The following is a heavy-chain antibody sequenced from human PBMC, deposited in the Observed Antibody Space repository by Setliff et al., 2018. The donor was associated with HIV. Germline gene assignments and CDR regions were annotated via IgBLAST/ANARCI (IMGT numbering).Heavy chain of an antibody. Sequence: GGSLRLSCAASGLAVGANYMSWVRQAPGKGLECVSIFYSGGSTYYSDSVKGRFTISRDKSKNTLFLEMSSLSADDTAIYYCAKLPHSSAWYSPFYYFEYWGQGTLVTVSS. CDR1: GLAVGANY. CDR3: AKLPHSSAWYSPFYYFEY. V-gene: IGHV3-53*01. J-gene: IGHJ4*02. CDR2: FYSGGST. D-gene: IGHD6-19*01.